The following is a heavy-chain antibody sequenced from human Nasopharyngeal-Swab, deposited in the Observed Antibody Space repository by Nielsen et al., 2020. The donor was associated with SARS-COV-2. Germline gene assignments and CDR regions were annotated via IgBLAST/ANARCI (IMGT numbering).Heavy chain of an antibody. CDR3: ARVGYSGYDYNDY. CDR2: IYYSGST. D-gene: IGHD5-12*01. CDR1: GGSISSYY. V-gene: IGHV4-59*01. Sequence: GSLRLSCTVSGGSISSYYWSWIRQHPGKGLEWIGYIYYSGSTNYNPSLKSRVTISVDTSKNQFSLKLSSVTAADTAVYYCARVGYSGYDYNDYWGQGTLVTVSS. J-gene: IGHJ4*02.